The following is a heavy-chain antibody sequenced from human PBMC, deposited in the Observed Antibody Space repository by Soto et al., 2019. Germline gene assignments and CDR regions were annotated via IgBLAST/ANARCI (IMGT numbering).Heavy chain of an antibody. J-gene: IGHJ4*02. V-gene: IGHV4-34*01. D-gene: IGHD4-17*01. CDR1: GRSFSGYY. CDR2: INHSGST. Sequence: QVQLQQWGAGLLKPSETLSLTCAVYGRSFSGYYWSWIRQPPGKGLEWIGEINHSGSTNYNPSLKSRVTIAVDTSQNQFSLNLSSLTAADTAVYYCARAYGGNSGVFDYWGQGTLVTVSS. CDR3: ARAYGGNSGVFDY.